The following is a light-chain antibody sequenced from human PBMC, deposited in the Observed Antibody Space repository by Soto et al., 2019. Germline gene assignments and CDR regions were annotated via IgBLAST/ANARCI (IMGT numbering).Light chain of an antibody. CDR1: SSDVGAYDY. Sequence: QSALTQPASVSGSPGQSITISCTGTSSDVGAYDYVSWYQQHPDKAPKLIIYVVSNRPSGVSNRFSGSKSGNTASLTISGLQAEDEADYYCSLYTSSDTPYVLGTG. J-gene: IGLJ1*01. V-gene: IGLV2-14*01. CDR3: SLYTSSDTPYV. CDR2: VVS.